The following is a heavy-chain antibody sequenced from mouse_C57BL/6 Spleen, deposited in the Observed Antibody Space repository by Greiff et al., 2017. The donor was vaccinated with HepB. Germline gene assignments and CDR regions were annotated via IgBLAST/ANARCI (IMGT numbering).Heavy chain of an antibody. V-gene: IGHV1-82*01. CDR2: IYPGDGDT. Sequence: QVQLKQSGPELVKPGASVKISCKASGYAFSSSWMNWVKQRPGKGLEWIGRIYPGDGDTNYNGKFKGKATLTADQSSSTAYMQLSSLTSEDSAVYFCARVHDGNYGYAMDYWGQGTSVTVSS. CDR1: GYAFSSSW. CDR3: ARVHDGNYGYAMDY. D-gene: IGHD2-1*01. J-gene: IGHJ4*01.